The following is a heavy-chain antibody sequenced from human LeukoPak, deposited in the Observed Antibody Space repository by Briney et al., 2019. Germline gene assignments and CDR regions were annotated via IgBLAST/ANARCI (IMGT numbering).Heavy chain of an antibody. CDR3: ARDGDSYGYGIDY. J-gene: IGHJ4*02. D-gene: IGHD5-18*01. CDR1: GFTVSSHY. Sequence: GGSLRLSCAASGFTVSSHYMSWVRQAPGKGLEWVSYISSSGSTIYYADSVKGRFTISRDNAKNSLYLQMNSLRGEDTAIYYCARDGDSYGYGIDYWGQGTLVTVSP. CDR2: ISSSGSTI. V-gene: IGHV3-11*04.